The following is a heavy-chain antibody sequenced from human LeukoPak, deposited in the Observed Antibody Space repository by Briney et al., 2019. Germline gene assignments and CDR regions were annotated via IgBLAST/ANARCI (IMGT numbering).Heavy chain of an antibody. CDR2: INPNSGGT. Sequence: ASVKVSCKASGYTFTGYYMHWVRQAPGQGLEWMGWINPNSGGTNYAQKFQGRVTMTRGTSISTAYMELSRLRSDDTAVYYCARDRAMVRGVLDEDAFDIWGQGTMVTVSS. D-gene: IGHD3-10*01. CDR1: GYTFTGYY. V-gene: IGHV1-2*02. J-gene: IGHJ3*02. CDR3: ARDRAMVRGVLDEDAFDI.